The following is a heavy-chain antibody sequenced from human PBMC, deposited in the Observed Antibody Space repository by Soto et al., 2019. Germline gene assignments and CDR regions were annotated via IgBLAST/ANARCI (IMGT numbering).Heavy chain of an antibody. CDR2: ISGSGGSK. D-gene: IGHD1-26*01. CDR1: GFTFSSYA. Sequence: EVQLLESGGGLVQPGGSLRLSCAASGFTFSSYAMRWVRQAPVKGLEWVSAISGSGGSKYYADSVKGRFTISSDNSKKTLYLQRTSLRAEDPAVYYCARRGSGSYYDYWGQGTLVPVSS. V-gene: IGHV3-23*01. J-gene: IGHJ4*02. CDR3: ARRGSGSYYDY.